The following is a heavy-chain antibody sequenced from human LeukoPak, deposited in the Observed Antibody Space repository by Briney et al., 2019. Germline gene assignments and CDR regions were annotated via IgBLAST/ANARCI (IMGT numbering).Heavy chain of an antibody. D-gene: IGHD6-19*01. CDR1: GFTFSSYE. CDR2: ISSSGSTI. V-gene: IGHV3-48*03. J-gene: IGHJ3*02. CDR3: AGVAMYSSGWYERAFDI. Sequence: GGSLTLSCAASGFTFSSYEMNWVRQAPGKGLEWVSYISSSGSTIYYADSVKGRFTISRDNAKNSLYLQMNSLRAEDTAVYYCAGVAMYSSGWYERAFDIWGQGTMVTVSS.